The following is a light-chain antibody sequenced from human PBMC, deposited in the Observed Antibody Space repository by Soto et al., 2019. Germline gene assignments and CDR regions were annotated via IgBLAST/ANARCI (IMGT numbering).Light chain of an antibody. CDR2: DVT. V-gene: IGLV2-8*01. J-gene: IGLJ3*02. CDR1: SSDVGAYNY. CDR3: ISYAGSSIWV. Sequence: QSVLTQPPSASGSPGQSVTISCTGTSSDVGAYNYVSWYQQHPGKAPKLMIYDVTKRPSGVPDRFSGSKSGNTASLTVSGLQAEDEGDYYCISYAGSSIWVFGGGTKLTVL.